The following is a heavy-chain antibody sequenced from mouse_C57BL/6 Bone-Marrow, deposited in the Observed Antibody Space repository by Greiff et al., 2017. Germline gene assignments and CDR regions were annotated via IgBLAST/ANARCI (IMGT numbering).Heavy chain of an antibody. V-gene: IGHV1-7*01. CDR2: INPSSGYT. J-gene: IGHJ1*03. CDR1: GYTFTSYW. CDR3: ARLRRDYGPDWYCDV. D-gene: IGHD1-2*01. Sequence: VQLQQSGAELVKPGASVKLSCKASGYTFTSYWMHWVKQRPGQGLEWIGYINPSSGYTTYNQKFKDKATLTADKSSSTAYMQLSSLTYEDSAVXYGARLRRDYGPDWYCDVWGTGTTGTVAS.